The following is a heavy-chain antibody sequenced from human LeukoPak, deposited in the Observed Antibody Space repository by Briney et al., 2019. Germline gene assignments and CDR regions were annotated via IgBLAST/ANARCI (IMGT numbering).Heavy chain of an antibody. V-gene: IGHV3-53*04. CDR2: IYAGGST. J-gene: IGHJ4*02. CDR3: ARAIYQLVFDY. Sequence: PGGSLRLSCAASGVTVSSNYMSWIRQGPGTGLEWVSVIYAGGSTYYAYCVKGRFTISRHNSNDTLYRQMNSLRPEDTAVYYGARAIYQLVFDYWGQGTLVSVPS. CDR1: GVTVSSNY. D-gene: IGHD2-2*01.